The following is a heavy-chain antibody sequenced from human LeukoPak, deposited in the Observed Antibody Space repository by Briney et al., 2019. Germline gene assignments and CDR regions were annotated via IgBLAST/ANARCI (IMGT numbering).Heavy chain of an antibody. Sequence: ASVKVSCKASGYTFTNYGITWVRQAPGQGLEWMGWISAYNANTNYTQKLQGRVTVTTDTSTSTAYMELSSLRSDDTAVYFCARDYYSGSYYGDYWGQGTLVTVSS. CDR1: GYTFTNYG. CDR2: ISAYNANT. CDR3: ARDYYSGSYYGDY. V-gene: IGHV1-18*01. J-gene: IGHJ4*02. D-gene: IGHD1-26*01.